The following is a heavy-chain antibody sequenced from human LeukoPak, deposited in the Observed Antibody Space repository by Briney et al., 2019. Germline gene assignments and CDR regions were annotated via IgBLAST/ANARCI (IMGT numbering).Heavy chain of an antibody. CDR2: IIPIFGTA. CDR1: GGTFSSYA. J-gene: IGHJ4*02. Sequence: RASVKVSCKASGGTFSSYAISWVRQAPGQGLEWMGGIIPIFGTANYAQKFQGRVTITTDESTSTAYMELSSLRSEDTAVYYCAMWFGDSTGGDPFNDYWGQGTLVTVSS. V-gene: IGHV1-69*05. CDR3: AMWFGDSTGGDPFNDY. D-gene: IGHD3-10*01.